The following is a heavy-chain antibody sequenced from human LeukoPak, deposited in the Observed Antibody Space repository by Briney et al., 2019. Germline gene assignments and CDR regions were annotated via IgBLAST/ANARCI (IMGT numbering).Heavy chain of an antibody. V-gene: IGHV1-69*13. CDR1: GGTFSSYA. Sequence: ASVKVSCKASGGTFSSYAISWVRQAPGQGLEWMGGIIPIFGTANYAQKFQGRVTITADESTSTAYMELSSLRSEDTAVYYCARALLTRDYYGSGVAWRDYYYYYGMGVWGQGTTVTVSS. CDR2: IIPIFGTA. D-gene: IGHD3-10*01. CDR3: ARALLTRDYYGSGVAWRDYYYYYGMGV. J-gene: IGHJ6*02.